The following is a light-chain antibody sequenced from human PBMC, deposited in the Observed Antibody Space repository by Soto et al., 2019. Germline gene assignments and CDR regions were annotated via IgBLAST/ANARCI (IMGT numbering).Light chain of an antibody. Sequence: QSALTQPPSASGSPGQSVTISCTGTSSDVGGYNYVSWYQQHPGKAPKLMIYEVSKRSSGVPDRFSGSKSGHTASLTVSGLQPEDEAYYYCNSYAGSINYVFGTGTKLTVL. V-gene: IGLV2-8*01. J-gene: IGLJ1*01. CDR1: SSDVGGYNY. CDR2: EVS. CDR3: NSYAGSINYV.